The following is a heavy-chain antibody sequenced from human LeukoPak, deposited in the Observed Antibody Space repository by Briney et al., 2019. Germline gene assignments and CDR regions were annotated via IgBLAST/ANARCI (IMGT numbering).Heavy chain of an antibody. Sequence: SVKVSCKASGVTFSSYAISWVRQAPGQGLEWMGRIIPIFGTANYTQKFQGRVTITMDESTSTAYMELSSLRSEDTAVYYCARGDDYSNYVLGYWGQGTLVSVSS. CDR1: GVTFSSYA. CDR2: IIPIFGTA. J-gene: IGHJ4*02. V-gene: IGHV1-69*05. D-gene: IGHD4-11*01. CDR3: ARGDDYSNYVLGY.